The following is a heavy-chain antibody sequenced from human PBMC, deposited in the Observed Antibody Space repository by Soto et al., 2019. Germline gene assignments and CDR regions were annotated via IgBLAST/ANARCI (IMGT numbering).Heavy chain of an antibody. V-gene: IGHV3-30*18. CDR1: GFTFSSYG. CDR3: AKDDGPPDLIVEEKAFDY. J-gene: IGHJ4*02. CDR2: ISYDGSNK. D-gene: IGHD1-26*01. Sequence: QVQPVESGGGVVQPGRSLRLSCAASGFTFSSYGMHWVRQAPGKGLEWVAVISYDGSNKYYADSVKGRFTISRDNSKNTLYLQMNSLRAEDTAVYYCAKDDGPPDLIVEEKAFDYWGQGTLVTVSS.